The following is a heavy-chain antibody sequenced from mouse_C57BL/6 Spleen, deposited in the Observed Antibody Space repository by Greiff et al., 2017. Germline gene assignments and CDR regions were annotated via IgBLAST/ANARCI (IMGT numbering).Heavy chain of an antibody. CDR3: ARLGFDY. V-gene: IGHV1-59*01. J-gene: IGHJ2*01. CDR1: GYTFTSYW. Sequence: VQLQQPGAELVRPGTSVKLSCKASGYTFTSYWMHWVKQRPGQGLEWIGVIDPSDSYTNYNQKFKGKATLTVDTSSSTAYMQLSSLTSEDSAVXYCARLGFDYWGQGTTLTVSS. CDR2: IDPSDSYT.